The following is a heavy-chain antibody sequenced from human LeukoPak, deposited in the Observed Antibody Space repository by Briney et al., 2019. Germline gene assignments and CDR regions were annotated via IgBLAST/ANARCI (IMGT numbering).Heavy chain of an antibody. CDR2: ISAYNGNT. D-gene: IGHD6-13*01. J-gene: IGHJ5*02. CDR1: GYTFTSHG. Sequence: ASVKVSCKASGYTFTSHGISWVRQAPGQGLEWMGWISAYNGNTNYAQKLQGRVPMTTDTSTSTAYMELRGLRSDETAVYYCARERRAAANWFDPWGQGTLVTVSS. V-gene: IGHV1-18*01. CDR3: ARERRAAANWFDP.